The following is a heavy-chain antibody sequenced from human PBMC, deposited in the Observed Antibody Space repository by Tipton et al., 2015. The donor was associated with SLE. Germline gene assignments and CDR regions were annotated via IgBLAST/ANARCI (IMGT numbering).Heavy chain of an antibody. J-gene: IGHJ6*03. D-gene: IGHD3-10*01. CDR2: IWYDGSQK. CDR3: ARDQGSTYYYMDV. V-gene: IGHV3-33*01. Sequence: SLRLSCAASGFTFSVYGMHWVRQAQGKGLEWVAVIWYDGSQKYYADSVKGRFTISRDNSKNTVYLQMNSLRADDTAVYFCARDQGSTYYYMDVWGKGTTVTVSS. CDR1: GFTFSVYG.